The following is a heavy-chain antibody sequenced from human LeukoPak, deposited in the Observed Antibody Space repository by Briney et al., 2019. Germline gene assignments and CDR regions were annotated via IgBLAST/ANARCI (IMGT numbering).Heavy chain of an antibody. CDR3: AREVTGTATSYYYGMVV. CDR1: GGTFSSYA. V-gene: IGHV1-69*13. D-gene: IGHD1-20*01. CDR2: IIPIFGTA. Sequence: SVKVSCKASGGTFSSYAISWVRQAPGQGLEWMGGIIPIFGTANYAQKFQGRVTITADESTSTAYMELSSLRSEDTAVYYCAREVTGTATSYYYGMVVWGQGTTVTVSS. J-gene: IGHJ6*02.